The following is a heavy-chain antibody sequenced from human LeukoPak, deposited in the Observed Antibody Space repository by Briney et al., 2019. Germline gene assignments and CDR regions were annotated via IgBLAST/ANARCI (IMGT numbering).Heavy chain of an antibody. CDR2: IKQDGSDK. V-gene: IGHV3-7*01. Sequence: GGSLRLSCAASGFSFSDYWMSWVRQAPGKGLEWVANIKQDGSDKYYVDSVKGRFTISRDNAKNSLFLQMNSLRAEDTAVYYCARVRCSSNSCFPDYWGQGTLVTVSS. CDR1: GFSFSDYW. J-gene: IGHJ4*02. D-gene: IGHD2-2*01. CDR3: ARVRCSSNSCFPDY.